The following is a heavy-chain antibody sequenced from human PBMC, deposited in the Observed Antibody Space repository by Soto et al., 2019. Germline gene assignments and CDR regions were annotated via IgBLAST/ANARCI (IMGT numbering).Heavy chain of an antibody. CDR2: ISYDGSNR. V-gene: IGHV3-30*18. Sequence: QVQLVESGGGVVQPGRSLRLSCAASGFTFSSYGIHWVRQAPGKGLEWVAIISYDGSNRNYADSVKGRFTISRDNSKNTVFLQMNSLSPEDTAVYYCAKDTYYYDTTGYYVYDFWGQGTLVTVSS. CDR1: GFTFSSYG. D-gene: IGHD3-22*01. J-gene: IGHJ4*02. CDR3: AKDTYYYDTTGYYVYDF.